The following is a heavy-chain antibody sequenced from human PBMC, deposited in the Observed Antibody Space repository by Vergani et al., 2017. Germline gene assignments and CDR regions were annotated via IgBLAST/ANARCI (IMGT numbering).Heavy chain of an antibody. D-gene: IGHD5-18*01. CDR2: ISYDGSNK. CDR3: AGWAERGYSYGLEGFDP. J-gene: IGHJ5*02. Sequence: QVQLVESGGGVVQPGRSLRLSCAASGFTFSSYAMHWVRQAPGKGLEWVAVISYDGSNKYYADSVKGRFTISRDNSKNTLYLQMNSLRAEDTAVYYCAGWAERGYSYGLEGFDPWGQGTLVTVSS. V-gene: IGHV3-30*01. CDR1: GFTFSSYA.